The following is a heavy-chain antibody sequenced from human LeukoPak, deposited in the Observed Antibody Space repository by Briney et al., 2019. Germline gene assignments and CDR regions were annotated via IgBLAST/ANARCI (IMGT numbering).Heavy chain of an antibody. CDR1: GGSISSYY. V-gene: IGHV4-4*07. Sequence: SETLSLTCTVSGGSISSYYWSWLGQPAGKGVEGIGRIYNSGRTKYNPSLKSRVTMSVDTSKNQFSLKLSSVTPADTAVYYCARARGYSYAFGYWGQGTLVTVSS. CDR2: IYNSGRT. CDR3: ARARGYSYAFGY. D-gene: IGHD5-18*01. J-gene: IGHJ4*02.